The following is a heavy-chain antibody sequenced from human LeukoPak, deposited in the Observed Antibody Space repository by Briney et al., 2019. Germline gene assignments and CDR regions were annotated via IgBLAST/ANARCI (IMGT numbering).Heavy chain of an antibody. J-gene: IGHJ3*02. CDR2: ISAYNGNT. CDR1: GYTFTSYG. D-gene: IGHD6-13*01. CDR3: ATALSAAVPDAFDI. V-gene: IGHV1-18*01. Sequence: GASVKVSCKASGYTFTSYGISWVRQAPGQGLEWMGWISAYNGNTNYAQKLQGRATMTTDTSTSTAYMELRSLRSDDTAVYYCATALSAAVPDAFDIWGQGTMVTVSS.